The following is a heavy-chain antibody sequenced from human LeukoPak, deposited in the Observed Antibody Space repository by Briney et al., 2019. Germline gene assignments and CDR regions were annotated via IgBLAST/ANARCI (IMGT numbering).Heavy chain of an antibody. J-gene: IGHJ4*02. CDR2: IKSKTDGGTT. CDR3: TTVPFTIFGVVTNDY. Sequence: GGSLRLSCAASGFTFSNAWMSWDRQAPGKGLEWVGRIKSKTDGGTTDYAAPVKGRFTISRDDSKNTLYLQMNSLKTEDTAVYYCTTVPFTIFGVVTNDYWGQGTLVTVSS. D-gene: IGHD3-3*01. V-gene: IGHV3-15*01. CDR1: GFTFSNAW.